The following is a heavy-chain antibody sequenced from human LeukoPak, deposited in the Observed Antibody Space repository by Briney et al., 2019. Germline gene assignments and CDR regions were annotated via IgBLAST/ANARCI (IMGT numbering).Heavy chain of an antibody. CDR2: INPSGESI. J-gene: IGHJ4*02. D-gene: IGHD3-9*01. V-gene: IGHV3-23*01. CDR1: GFTFANYA. Sequence: GGSLRLSCAASGFTFANYAMTWVRQAPGKGLEWVSTINPSGESINFADSVRGRFTISRDNSKNTLYLQMNSLRDEDTAVYYCAKDRRLVRVYFDYWGQGTLVTVSS. CDR3: AKDRRLVRVYFDY.